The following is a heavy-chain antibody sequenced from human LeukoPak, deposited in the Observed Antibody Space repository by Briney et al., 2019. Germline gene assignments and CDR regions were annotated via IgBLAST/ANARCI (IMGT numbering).Heavy chain of an antibody. D-gene: IGHD1-26*01. CDR3: ARAAYYRFDY. CDR1: GFTFSSCW. J-gene: IGHJ4*02. V-gene: IGHV3-74*01. Sequence: GGSLRLSCAASGFTFSSCWVHWVRQAPGKGLEWVARINSGGSTINHADSVRGRFTISRDNAENTLYLQMSSLRAEDTAIYFCARAAYYRFDYWGQGTLVTVSS. CDR2: INSGGSTI.